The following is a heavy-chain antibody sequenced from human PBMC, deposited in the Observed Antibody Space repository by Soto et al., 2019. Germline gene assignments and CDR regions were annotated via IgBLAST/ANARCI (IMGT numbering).Heavy chain of an antibody. D-gene: IGHD4-17*01. CDR2: IYHSGST. CDR1: GYSISSGYY. V-gene: IGHV4-38-2*02. J-gene: IGHJ4*02. CDR3: ARDLSPVTMGDDY. Sequence: SETLSLTCAVSGYSISSGYYWGWIRQPPGKGLEWIGSIYHSGSTYYNPSLKSRVTISVDTSKNQFSLKLSSVTAADTAVYYCARDLSPVTMGDDYWGQGTLVTV.